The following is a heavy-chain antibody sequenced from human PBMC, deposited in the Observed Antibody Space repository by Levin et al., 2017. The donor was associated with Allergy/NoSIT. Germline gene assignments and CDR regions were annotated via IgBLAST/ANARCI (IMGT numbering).Heavy chain of an antibody. Sequence: LSLTCAASGFTFASYAMTWVRQAPGKGLEWVSGVSASGSNTDYADSVKGRFTISRDNSKNTLYLQMNSLRAEDTAVFYCAKGRGYCSAGTCYYPNDAFDLWRQGTMVTVSS. J-gene: IGHJ3*01. V-gene: IGHV3-23*01. CDR2: VSASGSNT. CDR1: GFTFASYA. D-gene: IGHD2-15*01. CDR3: AKGRGYCSAGTCYYPNDAFDL.